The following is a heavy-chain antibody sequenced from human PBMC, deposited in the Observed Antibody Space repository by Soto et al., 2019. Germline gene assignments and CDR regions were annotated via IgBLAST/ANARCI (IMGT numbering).Heavy chain of an antibody. CDR3: ARATSSTDSGLDS. Sequence: SETLSLTCTVSGDSISRYYWTWIRQPPGKGLEYIGFIYSGGSAKYNPALRSRVTISVDTSQNLFSLRLSSVTAADTAVYFCARATSSTDSGLDSWGQGTLVTVPS. CDR2: IYSGGSA. J-gene: IGHJ4*02. D-gene: IGHD6-25*01. V-gene: IGHV4-59*01. CDR1: GDSISRYY.